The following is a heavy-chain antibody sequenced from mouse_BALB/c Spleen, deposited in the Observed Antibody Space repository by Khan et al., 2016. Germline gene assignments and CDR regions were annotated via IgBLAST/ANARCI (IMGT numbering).Heavy chain of an antibody. V-gene: IGHV14-3*02. CDR1: GFSIQDTY. J-gene: IGHJ2*01. CDR2: IDPPNDNT. D-gene: IGHD1-1*01. Sequence: VRLQQSGAELVKSGASVKLSCTASGFSIQDTYINWVRQRPEQGLDWIGRIDPPNDNTKYDQKFQGKATITADTSSNTAYLQLSSLTYEDTAVYYCAGMYYGDYWGQGTTLTVSS. CDR3: AGMYYGDY.